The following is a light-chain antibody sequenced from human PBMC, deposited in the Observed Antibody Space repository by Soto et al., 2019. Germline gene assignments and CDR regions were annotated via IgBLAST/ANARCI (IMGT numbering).Light chain of an antibody. Sequence: IQMTQSPPTLSASPGERATLSCRASQSVSIKLAWYQQRPGQAPRLLIYGASTRATGIPARCSGSGSGTEFTLTISSLQSEDFAVYYCQQYNTRWTVGQGTKVDIK. J-gene: IGKJ1*01. CDR1: QSVSIK. CDR2: GAS. CDR3: QQYNTRWT. V-gene: IGKV3-15*01.